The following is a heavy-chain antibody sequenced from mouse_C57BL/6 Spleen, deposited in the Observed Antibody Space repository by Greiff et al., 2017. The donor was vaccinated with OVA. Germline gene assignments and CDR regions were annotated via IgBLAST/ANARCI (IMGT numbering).Heavy chain of an antibody. CDR3: ARPHYYGPYAMDY. CDR2: ISSGSSTI. CDR1: GFTFSDYG. J-gene: IGHJ4*01. D-gene: IGHD1-1*01. Sequence: EVQRVESGGGLVKPGGSLKLSCAASGFTFSDYGMHWVRQAPEKGLEWVAYISSGSSTIYYADTVKGRFTISRDNAKNTLFLQMTSLRSEDTAMYYCARPHYYGPYAMDYWGQGTSVTVSS. V-gene: IGHV5-17*01.